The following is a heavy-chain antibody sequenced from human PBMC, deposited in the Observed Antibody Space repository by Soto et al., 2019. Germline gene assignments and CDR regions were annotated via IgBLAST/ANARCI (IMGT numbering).Heavy chain of an antibody. J-gene: IGHJ5*02. Sequence: PGGSQRLSGAASGFHFSDYAMHWVRQAPGKGLEWVAVISYDGSNKYYADSVKGRFTISRDNSKNTLFLQMNSLRAEDTAVYYCAKDQVVDDFDSFDPWGQGTLVTVSS. CDR2: ISYDGSNK. CDR1: GFHFSDYA. CDR3: AKDQVVDDFDSFDP. D-gene: IGHD3-3*01. V-gene: IGHV3-30*18.